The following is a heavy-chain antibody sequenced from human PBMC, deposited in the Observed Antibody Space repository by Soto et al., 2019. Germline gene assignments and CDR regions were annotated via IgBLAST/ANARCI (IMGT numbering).Heavy chain of an antibody. CDR2: INWNSGIT. Sequence: GGSLRLSCAAIGFTFEDHAMHWIRQVPGKGLEWVAGINWNSGITGYADSVKGRFTISRDNANNSLHLEMNSLKSEDTALYYRAKGRGALTVVSNWFDPWGQGTLVTVSS. V-gene: IGHV3-9*01. D-gene: IGHD3-22*01. CDR3: AKGRGALTVVSNWFDP. J-gene: IGHJ5*02. CDR1: GFTFEDHA.